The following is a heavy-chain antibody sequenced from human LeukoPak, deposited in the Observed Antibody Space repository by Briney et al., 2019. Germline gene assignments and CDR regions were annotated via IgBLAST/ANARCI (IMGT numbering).Heavy chain of an antibody. Sequence: PGGSLRLSCAASGFTFSSYGMHWVRQAPGKGLEGVAFIRYDGSNKYYADSVKGRFTISRDNSKNTLYLQMNSLRAEDTAVYYCAKGYYDFWSGYYYYYYYMDVWGKGTTVTVSS. CDR3: AKGYYDFWSGYYYYYYYMDV. CDR2: IRYDGSNK. D-gene: IGHD3-3*01. J-gene: IGHJ6*03. CDR1: GFTFSSYG. V-gene: IGHV3-30*02.